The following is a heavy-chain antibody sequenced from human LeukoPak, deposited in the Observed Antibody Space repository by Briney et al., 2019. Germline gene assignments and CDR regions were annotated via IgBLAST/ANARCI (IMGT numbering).Heavy chain of an antibody. Sequence: PGGSLRLSCAASGFTFSSYEMNWVRQAPGKGLEWVSYISSSGSTIYYADSVKGRFTISRDNAQNSLHLKMNSLRAEDTAVYYCARDRTSSKGNGYYYYYYMDVWGKGTTVTVSS. V-gene: IGHV3-48*03. D-gene: IGHD4-23*01. J-gene: IGHJ6*03. CDR1: GFTFSSYE. CDR2: ISSSGSTI. CDR3: ARDRTSSKGNGYYYYYYMDV.